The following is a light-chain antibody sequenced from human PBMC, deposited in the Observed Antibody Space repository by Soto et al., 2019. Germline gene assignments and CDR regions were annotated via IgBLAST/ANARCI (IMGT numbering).Light chain of an antibody. J-gene: IGKJ1*01. CDR2: WAS. Sequence: DIVMTQSPDSLAASLGERATINCKSSQSVLYSSNNKNYLAWYQQKPGQPPKLLIYWASTRESGVPDRFSGSGSGTDFTLTISSLQAEDVAVYYCQQYYSNPLTFGQGTKVEIK. V-gene: IGKV4-1*01. CDR3: QQYYSNPLT. CDR1: QSVLYSSNNKNY.